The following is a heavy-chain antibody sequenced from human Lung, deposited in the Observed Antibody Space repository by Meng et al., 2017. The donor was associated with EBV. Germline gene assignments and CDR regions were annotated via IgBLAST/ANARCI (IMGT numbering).Heavy chain of an antibody. V-gene: IGHV4-4*02. CDR2: IYHSGTT. Sequence: QGQLPRSGPGLAKPSGTLSLTCPVSGCTISRSNWWSWVRQSPQKGLEWIGEIYHSGTTNYNPSLKSRVTILVDKSKTQFSLKLSSVTAADTAVYYCARVGYYYDRSGPYAAAFDNWGQGTLVTVSS. D-gene: IGHD3-22*01. CDR1: GCTISRSNW. J-gene: IGHJ4*02. CDR3: ARVGYYYDRSGPYAAAFDN.